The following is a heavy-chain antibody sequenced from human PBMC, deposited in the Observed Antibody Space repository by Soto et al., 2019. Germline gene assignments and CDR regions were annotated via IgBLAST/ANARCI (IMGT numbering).Heavy chain of an antibody. J-gene: IGHJ4*02. CDR3: AKVKYDSSGYYRNFDY. Sequence: SVKVSCKASGGTFSSYAISWVRQAPGQGLEWVGGIIPRFGTANYAQKFQGRVTITADESTSTAYMELSSLRSEDTAMYYCAKVKYDSSGYYRNFDYWGQGTLVTVSS. CDR1: GGTFSSYA. D-gene: IGHD3-22*01. CDR2: IIPRFGTA. V-gene: IGHV1-69*13.